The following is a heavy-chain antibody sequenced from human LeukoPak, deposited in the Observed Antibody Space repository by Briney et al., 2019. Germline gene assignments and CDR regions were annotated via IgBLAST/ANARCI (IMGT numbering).Heavy chain of an antibody. V-gene: IGHV4-38-2*02. CDR3: ARLYYYDSSGYYYFDY. CDR2: IYHSGST. Sequence: SETLSLTRTVSGYSISSGYYWGWIRQPPGKGLEWIGSIYHSGSTYYNPSLKSRVTISVDTSKNQFSLKLSSVTAADTAVYYCARLYYYDSSGYYYFDYWGQGTLVTVSS. D-gene: IGHD3-22*01. J-gene: IGHJ4*02. CDR1: GYSISSGYY.